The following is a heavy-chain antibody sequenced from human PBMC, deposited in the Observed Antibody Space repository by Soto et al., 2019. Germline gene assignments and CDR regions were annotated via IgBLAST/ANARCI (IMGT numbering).Heavy chain of an antibody. CDR3: ARALKGYYDILTGYSRPMYYYYGMDV. CDR1: GGTFSSYA. V-gene: IGHV1-69*13. CDR2: IIPIFGTA. J-gene: IGHJ6*02. Sequence: SVKVSCKASGGTFSSYAISWVRQAPGQGLEWMGGIIPIFGTANYAQKFQGRVTITADESTSTAYMELSSLRSEDTAVYYCARALKGYYDILTGYSRPMYYYYGMDVWGQGTTVTVSS. D-gene: IGHD3-9*01.